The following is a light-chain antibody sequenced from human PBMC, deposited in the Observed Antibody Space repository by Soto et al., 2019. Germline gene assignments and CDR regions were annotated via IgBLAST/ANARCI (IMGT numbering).Light chain of an antibody. V-gene: IGKV3-20*01. CDR1: QSVASSY. J-gene: IGKJ1*01. CDR2: SAS. CDR3: HHFGSLPET. Sequence: EVVLTQSPGTLSLSPGERVTLSCRASQSVASSYLAWYQQKPGRAPRLLFYSASSRATGIPDRFSGSGSGTDFTLTISRLEPEDFVVYYCHHFGSLPETFGQGTKVE.